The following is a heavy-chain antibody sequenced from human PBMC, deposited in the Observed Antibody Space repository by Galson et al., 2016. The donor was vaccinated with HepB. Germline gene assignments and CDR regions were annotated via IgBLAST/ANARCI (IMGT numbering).Heavy chain of an antibody. Sequence: SLRLSCAASGFTFSGYIMTWVRQSPGKGLEWVSAIRGSGGSTYYADSVKGRFTISRDDSKNMLYLQMNSLRAEDTALYYCAKSMSPTWNELDYWAQGALVTVSS. CDR2: IRGSGGST. J-gene: IGHJ4*02. CDR1: GFTFSGYI. CDR3: AKSMSPTWNELDY. V-gene: IGHV3-23*01. D-gene: IGHD1-1*01.